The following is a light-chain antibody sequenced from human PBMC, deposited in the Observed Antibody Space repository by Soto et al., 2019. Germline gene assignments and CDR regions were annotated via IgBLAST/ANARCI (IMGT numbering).Light chain of an antibody. CDR2: DVS. J-gene: IGLJ1*01. CDR3: CSYAGSYTFYV. CDR1: SSDVGGYNY. Sequence: QSVMTQHRSVSRSPGKSVTISCTGTSSDVGGYNYVSWYQRHPGKAPKLMIYDVSKRPSGVPDRFSGSKSGNTASLTISGLQAEDEADYYCCSYAGSYTFYVFGTGTKVTVL. V-gene: IGLV2-11*01.